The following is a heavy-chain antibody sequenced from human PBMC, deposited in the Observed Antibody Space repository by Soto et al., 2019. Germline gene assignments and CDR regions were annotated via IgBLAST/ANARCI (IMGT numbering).Heavy chain of an antibody. CDR2: INHSGST. D-gene: IGHD6-13*01. Sequence: SETLSLTCAVYGGSFSGYYWSWIRQPPGKGLEWIGEINHSGSTNYNPSLKSRVTISVDTSKNQFSLKLSSVTAADTAVYYCARAAAAALNYYYYYMDVWGKGTRVTVSS. CDR3: ARAAAAALNYYYYYMDV. CDR1: GGSFSGYY. V-gene: IGHV4-34*01. J-gene: IGHJ6*03.